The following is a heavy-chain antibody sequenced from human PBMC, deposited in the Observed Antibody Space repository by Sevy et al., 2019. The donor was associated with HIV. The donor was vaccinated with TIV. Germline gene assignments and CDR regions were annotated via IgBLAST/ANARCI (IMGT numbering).Heavy chain of an antibody. V-gene: IGHV3-7*01. CDR2: IRPNGSDK. CDR3: ARGVGLDC. D-gene: IGHD1-26*01. CDR1: GFTFSPYW. Sequence: GGSLRLSCAASGFTFSPYWMTWVRQAPGKGLEWVANIRPNGSDKYYVDSVKDRFTISRDNAKNSLYLQMNSLRADDTAMYYCARGVGLDCWGQGALATVSS. J-gene: IGHJ4*02.